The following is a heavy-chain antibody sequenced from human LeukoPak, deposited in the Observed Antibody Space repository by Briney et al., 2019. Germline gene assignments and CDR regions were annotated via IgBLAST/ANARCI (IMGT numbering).Heavy chain of an antibody. V-gene: IGHV4-38-2*02. J-gene: IGHJ3*02. CDR2: IYHSGTT. Sequence: SETLSLTCTVSGYSISSGYFWGWIRQPPGKGLEWIGSIYHSGTTYYNPSLKSRVTISVDTSKNQFSLKLTSVTAADTAVYYCAKSNGYGLVDIWGQGTMVTVSS. CDR3: AKSNGYGLVDI. CDR1: GYSISSGYF. D-gene: IGHD3-10*01.